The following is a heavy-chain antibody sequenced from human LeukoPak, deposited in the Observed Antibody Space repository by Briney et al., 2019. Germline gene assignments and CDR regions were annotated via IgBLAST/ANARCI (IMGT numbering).Heavy chain of an antibody. Sequence: ASVKVSCKASGYNFVNYAVTWVRQAPGQGLEWMGWISGNNAHKNYAQDLQDRVTMTTDTSTATAYMELRGLRSDDTAVYYCARGGVSTRYCGVTNCYLIPIDYWGQGTRVTVSS. J-gene: IGHJ4*02. CDR2: ISGNNAHK. V-gene: IGHV1-18*01. D-gene: IGHD2-2*01. CDR1: GYNFVNYA. CDR3: ARGGVSTRYCGVTNCYLIPIDY.